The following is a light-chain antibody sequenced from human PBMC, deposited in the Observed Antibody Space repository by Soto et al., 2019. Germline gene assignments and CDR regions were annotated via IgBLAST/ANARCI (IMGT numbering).Light chain of an antibody. CDR2: YDD. CDR1: TSDIGNNA. J-gene: IGLJ2*01. V-gene: IGLV1-36*01. Sequence: QSVLTQPPSVSDAPRQRVTISCSGSTSDIGNNAVSWYQQLPGKAPKLLIYYDDLLPSGVSDRFSGSKSGTSASLAITGLQSEDEADYFCAAWDDSLNGVVFGGGTKVTV. CDR3: AAWDDSLNGVV.